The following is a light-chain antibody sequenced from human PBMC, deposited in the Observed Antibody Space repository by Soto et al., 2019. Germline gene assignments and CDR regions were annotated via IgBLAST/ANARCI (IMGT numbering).Light chain of an antibody. CDR3: QQYGSSPTIT. J-gene: IGKJ5*01. CDR1: QSVSSSY. Sequence: EIVLTQSPGTLSLSPGERATLSCRASQSVSSSYLAWYQQKPGQAPRLLIYGASSRATGSPDRFSGSGSGTDFTLTISRLEPEDFAVYYFQQYGSSPTITFGQGTRLEIK. V-gene: IGKV3-20*01. CDR2: GAS.